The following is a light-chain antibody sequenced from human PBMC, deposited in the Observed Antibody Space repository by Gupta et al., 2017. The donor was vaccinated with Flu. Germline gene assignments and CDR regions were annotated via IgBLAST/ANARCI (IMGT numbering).Light chain of an antibody. Sequence: DIVMTQSPDSLAVSLGERATINCKSSQSVLYSSNNKNYLVWYQQKEGQPPNLLIYWASTRESGVPDRFSGSGSGTDFTLTISSLQAEDGAVYYCQQYYSTPPTFGQGTKVEI. CDR2: WAS. CDR3: QQYYSTPPT. V-gene: IGKV4-1*01. CDR1: QSVLYSSNNKNY. J-gene: IGKJ1*01.